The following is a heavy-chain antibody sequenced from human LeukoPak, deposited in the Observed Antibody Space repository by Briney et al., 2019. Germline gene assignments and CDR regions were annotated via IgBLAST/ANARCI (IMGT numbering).Heavy chain of an antibody. V-gene: IGHV1-18*01. J-gene: IGHJ4*02. Sequence: ASVKVSCKASGYTFTSYGISWVRQAPGQGLEWMGWISAYNGNTNYAQKLQGRVTMTTNTSTSTVYMELRTLRSDDTAVYYCAIDPIPIYSSKGLIDYWGQGTLVTVSS. CDR2: ISAYNGNT. CDR3: AIDPIPIYSSKGLIDY. D-gene: IGHD6-13*01. CDR1: GYTFTSYG.